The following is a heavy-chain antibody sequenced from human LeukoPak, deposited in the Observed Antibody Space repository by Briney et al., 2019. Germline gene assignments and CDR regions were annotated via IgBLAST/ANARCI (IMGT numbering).Heavy chain of an antibody. Sequence: PGGSLRLSCAASGFTFSNAWMSWVRQAPGKGLEWVGRIKSKTDGGTTDYAAPVKGIFTISRDDSKNTLYLQMNSLKTEDTAVYYCTTVDDILTGSPWAVPDYWGQRTLVTVSS. J-gene: IGHJ4*02. CDR3: TTVDDILTGSPWAVPDY. CDR1: GFTFSNAW. CDR2: IKSKTDGGTT. D-gene: IGHD3-9*01. V-gene: IGHV3-15*01.